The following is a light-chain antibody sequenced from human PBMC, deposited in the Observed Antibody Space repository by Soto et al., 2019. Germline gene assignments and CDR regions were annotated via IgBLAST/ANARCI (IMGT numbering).Light chain of an antibody. V-gene: IGLV1-40*01. J-gene: IGLJ1*01. CDR2: GNN. CDR3: QSYASSLSGYV. CDR1: NSNIGAGYA. Sequence: QSVLTQPPSVSGAPGQRVTISCTGSNSNIGAGYAVYWYQILPGTAPNLPIYGNNTRPPGVPARFSGSNSGTSAPPAITGLQSQEEADYYCQSYASSLSGYVFGIWTKVTVL.